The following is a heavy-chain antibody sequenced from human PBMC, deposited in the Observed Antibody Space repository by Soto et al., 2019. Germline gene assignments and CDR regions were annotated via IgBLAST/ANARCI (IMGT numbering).Heavy chain of an antibody. V-gene: IGHV4-59*01. D-gene: IGHD6-25*01. CDR1: GDSISSSY. CDR2: IYYSGTT. J-gene: IGHJ4*02. CDR3: AGSYSTGGDFDY. Sequence: SETLSLTCTVSGDSISSSYWAWIRQSPGKGLEWIAYIYYSGTTNYNPSLESRASISMDTSKNQFSLRLTPVTAADTAVYYCAGSYSTGGDFDYWGQGTLVTVSS.